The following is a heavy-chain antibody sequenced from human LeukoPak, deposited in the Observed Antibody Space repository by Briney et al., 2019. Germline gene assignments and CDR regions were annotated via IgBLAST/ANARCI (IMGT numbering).Heavy chain of an antibody. CDR3: ARLASGSYPNYFDY. CDR2: ISSSGSNI. Sequence: GGSLRLSCADSGFIFNNAWMNWVRQAPGKGLEWVSYISSSGSNIHYADSVKGRFTISRDTGKNSLYLQMNSLRAGDMAVYYCARLASGSYPNYFDYWGQGILVTVSS. D-gene: IGHD1-26*01. V-gene: IGHV3-48*01. CDR1: GFIFNNAW. J-gene: IGHJ4*02.